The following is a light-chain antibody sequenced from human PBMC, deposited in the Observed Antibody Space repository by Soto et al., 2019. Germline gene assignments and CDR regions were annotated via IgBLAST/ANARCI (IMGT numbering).Light chain of an antibody. CDR2: LNSDGSH. V-gene: IGLV4-69*01. J-gene: IGLJ2*01. Sequence: QSVLTQSPSASASLGASVKLTCTLSSGHSSYAIAWHQQQPEKGPRYLMKLNSDGSHSKGDGIPDRFSGSSSGAERYLTISSLQSEDEADYYCQTWGTGGVFGGGTKLTVI. CDR3: QTWGTGGV. CDR1: SGHSSYA.